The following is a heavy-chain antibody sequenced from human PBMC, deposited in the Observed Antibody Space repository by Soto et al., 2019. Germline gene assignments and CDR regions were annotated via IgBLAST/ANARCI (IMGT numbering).Heavy chain of an antibody. CDR1: GGSINSDDHY. Sequence: QVQVQESGPGLLKPSQTLSLTCSVSGGSINSDDHYWTWIRQPPGKGLAGIGSIYYSGTTNYNPSLQSRITVSIDTSKNQFSLILTSVTAADPVLYFCARQRMGGYWFAPWGQGTPVTVSS. V-gene: IGHV4-30-4*01. J-gene: IGHJ5*02. CDR2: IYYSGTT. CDR3: ARQRMGGYWFAP. D-gene: IGHD2-15*01.